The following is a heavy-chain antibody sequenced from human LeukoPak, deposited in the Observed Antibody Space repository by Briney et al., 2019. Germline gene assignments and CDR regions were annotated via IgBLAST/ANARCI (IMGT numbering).Heavy chain of an antibody. CDR3: ARVRGVYTTLDY. D-gene: IGHD3-10*01. J-gene: IGHJ4*02. V-gene: IGHV3-23*01. CDR2: ISVDGGDT. Sequence: GGSLRLSCADSGFTFSKYAMSWVRQAPGKGLEWVSAISVDGGDTYYADSVKGRFTISRDNSKSTLYLQMNSLRAEDTALYYCARVRGVYTTLDYWGQGTLVTVSS. CDR1: GFTFSKYA.